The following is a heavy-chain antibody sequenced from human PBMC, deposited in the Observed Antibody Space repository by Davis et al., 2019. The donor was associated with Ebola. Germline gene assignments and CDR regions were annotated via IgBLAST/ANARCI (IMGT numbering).Heavy chain of an antibody. J-gene: IGHJ4*02. CDR2: INAGNGNT. D-gene: IGHD3-9*01. Sequence: AASVKVSCKASGYTFTSYAMHWVRQAPGQRLEWMGWINAGNGNTKYSQKFQGRVTITRDTSTSTVYMELSSLRSEDTAMYYCARGNRGGDILTGCFFDYWGQGTLVTVSS. CDR3: ARGNRGGDILTGCFFDY. V-gene: IGHV1-3*01. CDR1: GYTFTSYA.